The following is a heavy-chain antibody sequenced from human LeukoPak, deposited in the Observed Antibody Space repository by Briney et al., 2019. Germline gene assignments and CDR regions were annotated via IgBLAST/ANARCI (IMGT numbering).Heavy chain of an antibody. CDR2: ISSSSSYI. D-gene: IGHD3-10*01. CDR1: GFTFSSYC. V-gene: IGHV3-21*01. CDR3: ARAGRFGDPVVY. J-gene: IGHJ4*02. Sequence: PGGSLRLSCAASGFTFSSYCMNWVRQAPGKGLEWVSSISSSSSYIYYADSVKGRFTISRGNAKNSPYLQMNSLRAEDTAVYYCARAGRFGDPVVYWGQGTLVTVSS.